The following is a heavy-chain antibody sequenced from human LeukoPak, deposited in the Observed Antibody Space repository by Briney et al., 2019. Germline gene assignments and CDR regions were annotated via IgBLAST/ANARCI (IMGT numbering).Heavy chain of an antibody. J-gene: IGHJ3*02. CDR3: ARGIFGVIINAFDI. CDR1: GGSISSYY. D-gene: IGHD3-3*01. CDR2: IYYSGST. V-gene: IGHV4-59*01. Sequence: SETLSLTCTVSGGSISSYYWSWIRQPPGKGLEWIGYIYYSGSTNYNPSLRSRVIISVDTSKNRFSLKLSSVTAADTAVYYCARGIFGVIINAFDIWGQGTMVTVSS.